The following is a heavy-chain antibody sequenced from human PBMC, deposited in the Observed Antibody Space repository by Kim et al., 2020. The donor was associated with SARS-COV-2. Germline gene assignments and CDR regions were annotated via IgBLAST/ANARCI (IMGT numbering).Heavy chain of an antibody. Sequence: ASVKVSCKASGYTFINYGVTWVRQAPGQGLEWMGWISGYDGNTYYAQKLQDRVTMTIDTSTTTVYLELKNLRSDDTAVYYCARERSFNYYDSSGLSQSFDDWGQGTMVTVAS. CDR1: GYTFINYG. V-gene: IGHV1-18*04. J-gene: IGHJ4*02. D-gene: IGHD3-22*01. CDR3: ARERSFNYYDSSGLSQSFDD. CDR2: ISGYDGNT.